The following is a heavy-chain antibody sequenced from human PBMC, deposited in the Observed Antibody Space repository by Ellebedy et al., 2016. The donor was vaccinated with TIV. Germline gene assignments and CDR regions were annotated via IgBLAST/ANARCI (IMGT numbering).Heavy chain of an antibody. CDR2: IKQDGSEE. CDR3: LYSSGP. J-gene: IGHJ3*01. V-gene: IGHV3-7*01. Sequence: GESLKISCAASGLTFSRHWMKWVRQAPGKGLEWVAIIKQDGSEELYVDSVKGRFTISRDNAKNSLYLQMNSLRAEDTAVYYCLYSSGPWGQGTMVTVSS. CDR1: GLTFSRHW. D-gene: IGHD6-19*01.